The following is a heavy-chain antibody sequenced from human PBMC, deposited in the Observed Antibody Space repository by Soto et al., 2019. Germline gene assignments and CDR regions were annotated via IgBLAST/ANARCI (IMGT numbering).Heavy chain of an antibody. D-gene: IGHD1-26*01. J-gene: IGHJ6*02. CDR3: ERVIGELLPYYYYGMDV. CDR1: GFTFSSYA. Sequence: EVQLVESGGGLVQPGGSLRLSCAASGFTFSSYAMHWVRQAPGKGLEYVSAISSNGGSTYYANSVKGRFTISRDNSKNTLYLQMGSLRAEDMAVYYCERVIGELLPYYYYGMDVWGQGTTVTVSS. CDR2: ISSNGGST. V-gene: IGHV3-64*01.